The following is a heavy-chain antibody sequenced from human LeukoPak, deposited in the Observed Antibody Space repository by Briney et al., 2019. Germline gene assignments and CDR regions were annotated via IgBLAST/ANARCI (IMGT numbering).Heavy chain of an antibody. CDR2: ITNTSSTM. D-gene: IGHD6-6*01. Sequence: GGSLRLSCAASGFTSHTYSMNWVRQAPGKGLEWVSYITNTSSTMFYAVSVKGRFTISRANATNSLYLQSDSPRDEATAGYYCARDVAPRPSKWYFDLWGRGTLVTVSS. CDR3: ARDVAPRPSKWYFDL. CDR1: GFTSHTYS. J-gene: IGHJ2*01. V-gene: IGHV3-48*02.